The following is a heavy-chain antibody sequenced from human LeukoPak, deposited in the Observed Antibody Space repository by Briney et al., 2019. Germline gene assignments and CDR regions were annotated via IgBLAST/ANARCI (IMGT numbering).Heavy chain of an antibody. CDR2: MNPNSGNT. Sequence: ASVKVSCKASGYTFTSYDINWVRQATGQGLEWMGWMNPNSGNTGYAQKFQGRVTMTRNTSISTAYMELSSLRSEDTAVYYCARGPDYYGSGSYGFDPWGQGTLVTVSS. J-gene: IGHJ5*02. CDR1: GYTFTSYD. V-gene: IGHV1-8*01. CDR3: ARGPDYYGSGSYGFDP. D-gene: IGHD3-10*01.